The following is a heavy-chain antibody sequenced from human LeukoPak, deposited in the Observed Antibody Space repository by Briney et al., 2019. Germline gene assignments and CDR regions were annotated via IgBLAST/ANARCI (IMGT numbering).Heavy chain of an antibody. CDR1: GVSFSGYY. Sequence: SSETLSLTCAVYGVSFSGYYWSWIRQPPGKGLEWIGEINHSGSTNCNPSLKSRVTISVDTSKNQFSLKLSSVTAADTAVYYCARGLSSSSVAWYYYYYYGMDVWGQGTTVTVSS. D-gene: IGHD6-13*01. CDR2: INHSGST. V-gene: IGHV4-34*01. CDR3: ARGLSSSSVAWYYYYYYGMDV. J-gene: IGHJ6*02.